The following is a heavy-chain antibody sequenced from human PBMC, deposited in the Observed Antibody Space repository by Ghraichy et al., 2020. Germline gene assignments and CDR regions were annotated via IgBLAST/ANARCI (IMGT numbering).Heavy chain of an antibody. J-gene: IGHJ3*02. CDR1: GFTFSSYA. CDR3: AKSTIFGVVIIGGSAFDI. Sequence: GGSLRLSCAASGFTFSSYAMSWVRQAPGKGLEWVSAISGSGGNTYYADSVKGRFTISRDNSKNTLYLQMNSLRAEDTAVYYCAKSTIFGVVIIGGSAFDIWGQGTMVTVSS. D-gene: IGHD3-3*01. V-gene: IGHV3-23*01. CDR2: ISGSGGNT.